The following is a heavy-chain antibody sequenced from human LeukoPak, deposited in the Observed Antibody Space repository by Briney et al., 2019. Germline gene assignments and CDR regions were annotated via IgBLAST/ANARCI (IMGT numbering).Heavy chain of an antibody. D-gene: IGHD3-22*01. V-gene: IGHV1-18*01. J-gene: IGHJ6*03. CDR3: ARLVYYDSSGYYFVVGGDYYYYMDV. CDR2: ISAYNGNA. Sequence: GASVNVSFKASGYTFTSYGSSWLRQAPGQGLDGMGWISAYNGNANYARRLQGRVTMTTETSTSTAFMEPRSLRSDDTDVYYCARLVYYDSSGYYFVVGGDYYYYMDVWGKGTTVTVSS. CDR1: GYTFTSYG.